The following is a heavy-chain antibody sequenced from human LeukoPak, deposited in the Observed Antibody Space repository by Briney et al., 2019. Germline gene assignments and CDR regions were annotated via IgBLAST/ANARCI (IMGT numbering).Heavy chain of an antibody. Sequence: SVKVSCKASGYTFTSYDINWVRQTTGQGLEWMGRIIPILGIANYAQKFQGRVTITADKSTSTAYMELSSLRSEDTAVYYCASSRYYGSGEPFDYWGQGTLVTVSS. D-gene: IGHD3-10*01. J-gene: IGHJ4*02. CDR3: ASSRYYGSGEPFDY. CDR1: GYTFTSYD. V-gene: IGHV1-69*04. CDR2: IIPILGIA.